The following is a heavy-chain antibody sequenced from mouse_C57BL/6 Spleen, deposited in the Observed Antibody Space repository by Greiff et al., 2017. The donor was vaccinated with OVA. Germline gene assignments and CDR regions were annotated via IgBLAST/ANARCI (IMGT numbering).Heavy chain of an antibody. D-gene: IGHD2-10*01. CDR1: GYAFTNYL. J-gene: IGHJ2*01. CDR3: ARSYYGRYYFDY. V-gene: IGHV1-54*01. CDR2: INPGSGGT. Sequence: QVQLKESGAELVRPGTSVKVSCKASGYAFTNYLIEWVKQRPGQGLEWIGVINPGSGGTNYNEKFKGKATLTADKSSSTAYMQLSSLTSEDSAVYVCARSYYGRYYFDYWGKGTTLTVSS.